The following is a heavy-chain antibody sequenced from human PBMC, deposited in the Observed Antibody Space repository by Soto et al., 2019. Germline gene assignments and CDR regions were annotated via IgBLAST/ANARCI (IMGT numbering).Heavy chain of an antibody. Sequence: PSETLSLTCTVSGGSSNSNNYYWAWIRHPPGKGLAWIASIYYDGSTYYNPSLKSRVSISVDTSKNHFSLKLTSATAADTAVYYCAKVVVAATRHTDFDSWGQGTMVTVSS. CDR3: AKVVVAATRHTDFDS. D-gene: IGHD2-15*01. J-gene: IGHJ4*02. V-gene: IGHV4-39*02. CDR1: GGSSNSNNYY. CDR2: IYYDGST.